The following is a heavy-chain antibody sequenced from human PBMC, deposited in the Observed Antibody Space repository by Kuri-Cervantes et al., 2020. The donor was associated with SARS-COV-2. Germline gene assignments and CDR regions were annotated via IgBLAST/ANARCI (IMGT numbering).Heavy chain of an antibody. CDR1: GFTFSSYA. J-gene: IGHJ6*02. Sequence: GGSLRLSCAASGFTFSSYAMSWVRQAPGKGLERVSAISGSGGSTYYADSVKGRFTISRDNSKNTLYLQMNSLRAEDTAVYYCAKNLNYYDSSGYRYYYYGMDVWGQGTTGTVSS. V-gene: IGHV3-23*01. D-gene: IGHD3-22*01. CDR3: AKNLNYYDSSGYRYYYYGMDV. CDR2: ISGSGGST.